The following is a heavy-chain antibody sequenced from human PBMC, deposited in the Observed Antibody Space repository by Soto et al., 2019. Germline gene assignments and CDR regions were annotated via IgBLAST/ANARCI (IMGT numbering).Heavy chain of an antibody. CDR3: ASAIVVPATIKYYYYYMDV. J-gene: IGHJ6*03. CDR2: IYYSGST. D-gene: IGHD2-2*01. V-gene: IGHV4-31*03. CDR1: GGPISSSGYY. Sequence: SETLSLTCTVSGGPISSSGYYWSWIRQHPGKGLEWIGYIYYSGSTYYNPSLKSRVTISVDTSKNQFSLKLSSVTAADTAVYYCASAIVVPATIKYYYYYMDVWGKGTTVTVSS.